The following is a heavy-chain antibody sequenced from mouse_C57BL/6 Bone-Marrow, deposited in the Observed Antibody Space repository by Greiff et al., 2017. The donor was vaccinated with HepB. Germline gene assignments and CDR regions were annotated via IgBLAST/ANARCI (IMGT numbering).Heavy chain of an antibody. D-gene: IGHD2-4*01. J-gene: IGHJ3*01. CDR2: IDPYDSYT. V-gene: IGHV1-69*01. Sequence: QVQLQQPGAELVMPGASVKLSCKASGYTFTSYWMHWVKQRPGQGLEWIGEIDPYDSYTKYNQKFKGKSTLTVDKSSSTSYMQLSSLTSEDSAVYYCARGGEGLRRFAYWGQGTLVTVSA. CDR1: GYTFTSYW. CDR3: ARGGEGLRRFAY.